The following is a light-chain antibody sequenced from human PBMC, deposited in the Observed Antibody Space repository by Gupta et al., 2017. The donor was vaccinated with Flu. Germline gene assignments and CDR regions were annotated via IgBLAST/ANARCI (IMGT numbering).Light chain of an antibody. CDR3: CSYAGGTSYV. CDR2: EGG. Sequence: QSALTQPASVSGSPGQSITISCTGTSSDVGNYDLVSWYQHHPGKAPKLLIYEGGKRPSGVSNRFSGSNSGNTASLTIPGLQPEDEAAYYCCSYAGGTSYVFGTGTKVTVL. V-gene: IGLV2-23*01. J-gene: IGLJ1*01. CDR1: SSDVGNYDL.